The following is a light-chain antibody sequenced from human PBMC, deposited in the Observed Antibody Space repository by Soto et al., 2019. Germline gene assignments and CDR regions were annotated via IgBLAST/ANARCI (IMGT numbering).Light chain of an antibody. CDR3: QLRSNWPPMYT. Sequence: EIVLTQSPATLSLSPGERATLSCTASQSFGNYLAWYQQKPGQTPRLLIYDASNRATGVPARFSGSGSGTDFTLTIRSLEPEDFAVYYCQLRSNWPPMYTFGQGTKLEIK. J-gene: IGKJ2*01. CDR1: QSFGNY. CDR2: DAS. V-gene: IGKV3-11*01.